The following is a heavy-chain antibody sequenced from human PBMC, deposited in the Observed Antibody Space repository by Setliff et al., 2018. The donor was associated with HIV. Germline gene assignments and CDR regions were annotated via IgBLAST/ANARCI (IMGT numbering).Heavy chain of an antibody. Sequence: GGSLRLSCAASGFMFGVDWMSWVRQTPGKGLEWVASVTPDGGDKYYANSMRGRFTISRDNGKNAVYLQMNSPTAEDTALYYCAAVTGSYSPGGGAYFDYWGQGTLVTVSS. V-gene: IGHV3-7*01. J-gene: IGHJ4*02. CDR1: GFMFGVDW. CDR3: AAVTGSYSPGGGAYFDY. D-gene: IGHD3-10*01. CDR2: VTPDGGDK.